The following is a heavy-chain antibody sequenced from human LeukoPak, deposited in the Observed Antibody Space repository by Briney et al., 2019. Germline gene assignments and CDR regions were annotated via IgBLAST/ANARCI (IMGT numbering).Heavy chain of an antibody. CDR3: AVWRGYVDFWSGPFDY. D-gene: IGHD3-3*01. CDR1: GYTFTGYY. V-gene: IGHV1-2*02. Sequence: VASVKVSCKASGYTFTGYYMHWVRQAPGQGLEWMGWVNSNNGGTNYAQEFQGRVTMTRDTSVTTAYMELSRLRSDDTAVYYCAVWRGYVDFWSGPFDYWGQGALVTVSS. CDR2: VNSNNGGT. J-gene: IGHJ4*02.